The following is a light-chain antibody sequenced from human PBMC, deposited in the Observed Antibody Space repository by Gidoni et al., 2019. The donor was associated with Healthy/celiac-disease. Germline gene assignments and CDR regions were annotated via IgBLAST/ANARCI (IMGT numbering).Light chain of an antibody. CDR2: YDS. V-gene: IGLV3-21*04. CDR3: PVWDSSSDHVV. Sequence: SYVLTQPPSVSVAQGKTARITCGGNNIGSKSVHWYQQKPGQAPVLVIYYDSDRPSGIPERFSGSNSGNTATLTISRVEAGDEADYYCPVWDSSSDHVVFGGGTKLTVL. J-gene: IGLJ2*01. CDR1: NIGSKS.